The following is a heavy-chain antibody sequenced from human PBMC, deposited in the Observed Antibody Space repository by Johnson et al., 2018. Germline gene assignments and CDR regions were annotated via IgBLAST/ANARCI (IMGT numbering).Heavy chain of an antibody. D-gene: IGHD3-22*01. V-gene: IGHV3-74*01. Sequence: VQLQESGGGLVQPGGSLRLSCAASGFTFSGYWMHWVRQAPGKGLVWVSRINSDGRSTHYADSVKGRFTISRANAKNTLYFQMNRLRGEDTAVYLCANVPTRRRGYFQHWGQGTLVTVSS. CDR2: INSDGRST. CDR3: ANVPTRRRGYFQH. J-gene: IGHJ1*01. CDR1: GFTFSGYW.